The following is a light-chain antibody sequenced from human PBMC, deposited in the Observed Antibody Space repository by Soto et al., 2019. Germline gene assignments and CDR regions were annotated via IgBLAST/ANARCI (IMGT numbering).Light chain of an antibody. CDR1: SSDVGGYKY. J-gene: IGLJ1*01. V-gene: IGLV2-8*01. Sequence: QSALTQPPSASGSPGQSVTISCTGTSSDVGGYKYVSWYQQHPGKAPEVMIYEVSKRPSGVPDRFSGSKSGNTASLTVSGLQAEDEADYYCSSYAGSDLYVFGSGTKVTVL. CDR2: EVS. CDR3: SSYAGSDLYV.